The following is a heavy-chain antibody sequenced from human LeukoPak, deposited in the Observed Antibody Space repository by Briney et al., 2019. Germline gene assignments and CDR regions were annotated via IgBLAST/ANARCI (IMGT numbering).Heavy chain of an antibody. J-gene: IGHJ5*02. CDR1: GFIFSDYT. CDR2: FTAYGGT. D-gene: IGHD2-21*01. CDR3: AKGSTGDKVDWFDP. V-gene: IGHV3-23*01. Sequence: GGSLRLSCAASGFIFSDYTMMWVRRAPGKGLQWVATFTAYGGTYYAASVKGRFAISRDNSRDTESLYMNSLRVEDTAMYYCAKGSTGDKVDWFDPWGPGTLVTVSS.